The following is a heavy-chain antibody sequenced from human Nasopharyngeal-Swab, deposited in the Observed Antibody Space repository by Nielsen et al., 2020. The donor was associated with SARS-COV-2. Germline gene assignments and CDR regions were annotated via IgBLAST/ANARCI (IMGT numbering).Heavy chain of an antibody. J-gene: IGHJ4*02. CDR2: INTNTGNP. CDR3: ARDLDYIWGTGRYFDY. V-gene: IGHV7-4-1*02. CDR1: GYTFTSYA. D-gene: IGHD3-16*01. Sequence: ASVKVSCKASGYTFTSYAMNWVRQAPGQGLEWMGWINTNTGNPTYAQGFTGRFVFSLDTSVSTAYLQISGLKAEDTAVYYCARDLDYIWGTGRYFDYWGQGTLGTVSS.